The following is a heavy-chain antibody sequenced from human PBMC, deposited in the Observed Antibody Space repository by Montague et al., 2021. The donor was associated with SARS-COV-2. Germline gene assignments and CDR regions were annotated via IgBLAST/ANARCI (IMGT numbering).Heavy chain of an antibody. CDR3: ARLKRYFDSSGTPSAFDF. CDR2: IYYTGNT. V-gene: IGHV4-39*02. J-gene: IGHJ3*01. CDR1: GGSITNNIDY. Sequence: SETLSLTCTVSGGSITNNIDYWAWIRQPPGKGLEWIGSIYYTGNTYYNPSLKSRVTISGVTSKNHFTLKLSSVTAAETAVYCCARLKRYFDSSGTPSAFDFWGQGTKVTVSS. D-gene: IGHD3-22*01.